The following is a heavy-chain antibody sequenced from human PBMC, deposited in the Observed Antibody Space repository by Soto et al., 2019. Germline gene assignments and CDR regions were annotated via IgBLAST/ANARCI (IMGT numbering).Heavy chain of an antibody. CDR1: GFTFSSHM. J-gene: IGHJ4*02. Sequence: GGSLRLSCVVSGFTFSSHMMTWVRQAPGKGLEWVANIKPDGGEKFYVDSVEGRFTISRDNAKNSLYLQMNSLRAEDTAVYYCSRYSGYSYGPPDFWGQGTLVTVSS. CDR3: SRYSGYSYGPPDF. D-gene: IGHD5-18*01. V-gene: IGHV3-7*01. CDR2: IKPDGGEK.